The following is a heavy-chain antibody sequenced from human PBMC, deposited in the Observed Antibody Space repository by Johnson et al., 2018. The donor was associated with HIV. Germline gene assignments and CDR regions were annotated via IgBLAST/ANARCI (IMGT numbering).Heavy chain of an antibody. CDR1: GFTFDDYG. CDR3: ARDKSGSYRGAFDV. CDR2: INWNSGRT. V-gene: IGHV3-20*04. Sequence: VQLVESGGGVVRPGDSLRLSCVASGFTFDDYGMNWVRLVPGKGLEWVAGINWNSGRTGSADSLKGRFTISRDNPKHSVHLEMNTLRAEDTALYYCARDKSGSYRGAFDVWGQGTMVTVSS. D-gene: IGHD1-26*01. J-gene: IGHJ3*01.